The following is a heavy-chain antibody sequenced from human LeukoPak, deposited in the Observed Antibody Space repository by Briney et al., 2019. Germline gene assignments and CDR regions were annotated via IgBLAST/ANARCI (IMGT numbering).Heavy chain of an antibody. CDR2: IYYSGST. Sequence: PSETLSLTCTVSGGSISSSSYYWGWIRQPPGKGLEWIGSIYYSGSTYYNPSLKSRVTISVDTSKNQFSLKLSSVTAADTAVYYCARDVWSGYSLFDYWGQGTLVTVSS. J-gene: IGHJ4*02. D-gene: IGHD3-3*01. V-gene: IGHV4-39*07. CDR3: ARDVWSGYSLFDY. CDR1: GGSISSSSYY.